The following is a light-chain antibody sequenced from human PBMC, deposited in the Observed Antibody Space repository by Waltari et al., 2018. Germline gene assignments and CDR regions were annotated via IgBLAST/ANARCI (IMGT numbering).Light chain of an antibody. CDR1: QSVSSN. J-gene: IGKJ1*01. V-gene: IGKV3-15*01. CDR3: QQYNNWRT. CDR2: GAS. Sequence: EIVMTQSPATLSVSPGERATLSCRASQSVSSNSAWYQQNPGQAPRLLIYGASTRATGIPARFSGSGSGTEFTLTISSLQSEDFAVYYCQQYNNWRTFGQGTKVEIK.